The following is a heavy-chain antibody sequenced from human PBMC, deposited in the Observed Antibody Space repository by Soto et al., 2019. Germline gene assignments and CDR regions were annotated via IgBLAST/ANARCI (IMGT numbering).Heavy chain of an antibody. CDR3: ARVYSPLVRGYYFDY. CDR2: IITIFGTA. Sequence: QVQLVQSGAEVKKPGSSVKVSCKASGGTFSSYAISWVRQAPGQGLEWMGGIITIFGTANYAQKFQGRVTMTEDESTSTADMELSSLRSEDTAVYYCARVYSPLVRGYYFDYWGQGPLVTVSS. V-gene: IGHV1-69*01. J-gene: IGHJ4*02. D-gene: IGHD3-10*01. CDR1: GGTFSSYA.